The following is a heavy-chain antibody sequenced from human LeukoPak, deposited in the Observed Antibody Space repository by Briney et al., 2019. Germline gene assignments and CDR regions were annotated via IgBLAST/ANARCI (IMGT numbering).Heavy chain of an antibody. Sequence: PGGSLRLSCAASGFTFDDYAMHWVRQAPGKGLEWVSLISWDGGSTYYADSVKGRFTICGHNSKNSLYLQINSLRAEDTALYYCAKDIGFLEWFYDYWGQGTLVTVSS. D-gene: IGHD3-3*02. CDR2: ISWDGGST. CDR3: AKDIGFLEWFYDY. V-gene: IGHV3-43D*04. J-gene: IGHJ4*02. CDR1: GFTFDDYA.